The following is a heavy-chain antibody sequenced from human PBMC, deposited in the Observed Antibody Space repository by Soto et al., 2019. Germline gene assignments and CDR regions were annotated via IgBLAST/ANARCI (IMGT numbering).Heavy chain of an antibody. Sequence: SVKVSCKASGGTFSSYAISWVRQAPGQGLEWMGGIIPIFGTANYAQKFQGRVTITADKSTSTAYMELSSLRSEDTAVYYCASLLSVGYDFWSGYYPPYYYYGMDVWGQGTTVTVS. V-gene: IGHV1-69*06. J-gene: IGHJ6*02. D-gene: IGHD3-3*01. CDR1: GGTFSSYA. CDR3: ASLLSVGYDFWSGYYPPYYYYGMDV. CDR2: IIPIFGTA.